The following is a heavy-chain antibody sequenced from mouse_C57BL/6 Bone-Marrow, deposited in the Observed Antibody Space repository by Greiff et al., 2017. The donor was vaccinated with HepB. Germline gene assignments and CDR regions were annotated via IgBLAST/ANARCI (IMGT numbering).Heavy chain of an antibody. V-gene: IGHV7-1*01. CDR3: ARDDDY. CDR2: SRNKANDYTT. J-gene: IGHJ4*01. CDR1: GFTFSDFY. Sequence: EVMLMESGGGLVQSGRSLRLSCATSGFTFSDFYMEWVRQAPGKGLEWIAASRNKANDYTTENSESVKGRFIVARDTSQSILYLQMNALRAEDTAIYYCARDDDYWGQGTSVTVSS.